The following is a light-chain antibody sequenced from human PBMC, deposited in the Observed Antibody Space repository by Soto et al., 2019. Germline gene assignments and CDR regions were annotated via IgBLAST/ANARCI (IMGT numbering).Light chain of an antibody. CDR2: AAS. V-gene: IGKV1-8*01. CDR3: QQYSTYLSWT. CDR1: QGISSY. J-gene: IGKJ1*01. Sequence: IQMTQSPSTLSGSVGDRVTITCRASQGISSYLAWYQQKPGKAPKLLIYAASTLQSGVPSRFSGSGSGTDFTLTISCLQSEDYATYYCQQYSTYLSWTFCQRTKVDIK.